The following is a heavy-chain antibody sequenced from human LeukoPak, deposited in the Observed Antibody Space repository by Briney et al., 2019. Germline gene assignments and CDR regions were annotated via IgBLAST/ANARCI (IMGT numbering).Heavy chain of an antibody. D-gene: IGHD5-24*01. CDR2: ISSSSSTI. Sequence: PGGSLRLSCAASGFTFSSYSMTWVRQAPGKGLEWVSYISSSSSTIYYADSVKGRFTISRDNAKNSLYLQMNSLRAEDTAVYYCARDKDGYNSGAFDIWGQGTMVTVSS. J-gene: IGHJ3*02. V-gene: IGHV3-48*01. CDR3: ARDKDGYNSGAFDI. CDR1: GFTFSSYS.